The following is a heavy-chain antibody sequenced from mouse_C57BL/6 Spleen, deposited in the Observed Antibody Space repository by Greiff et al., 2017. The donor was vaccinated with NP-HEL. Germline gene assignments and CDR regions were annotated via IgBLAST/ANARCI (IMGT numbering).Heavy chain of an antibody. Sequence: EVHLVESGGGLVQPGGSLKLSCAASGFTFSDYGMAWVRQAPRKGPEWVAFIGNLAYSIYYADTVTGRFTISRENAKNTLYLEMSSLRSEDTAMYYCARHRNWDGGRYFAVWGTGTTVTVSS. CDR2: IGNLAYSI. CDR3: ARHRNWDGGRYFAV. CDR1: GFTFSDYG. V-gene: IGHV5-15*01. J-gene: IGHJ1*03. D-gene: IGHD4-1*01.